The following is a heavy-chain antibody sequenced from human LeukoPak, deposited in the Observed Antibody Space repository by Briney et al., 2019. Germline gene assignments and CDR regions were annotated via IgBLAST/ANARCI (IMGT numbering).Heavy chain of an antibody. CDR3: ARDRDDYFDY. V-gene: IGHV3-53*01. D-gene: IGHD3-10*01. CDR2: IYSGGST. Sequence: GGSLRLSCAASGFAVSSNYMNWVRQAPGKGLEWVSVIYSGGSTYYADSVKGRFTISRDNSKNTLYLQMNSLRAEDTALYYCARDRDDYFDYWGQGTLVTVSS. CDR1: GFAVSSNY. J-gene: IGHJ4*02.